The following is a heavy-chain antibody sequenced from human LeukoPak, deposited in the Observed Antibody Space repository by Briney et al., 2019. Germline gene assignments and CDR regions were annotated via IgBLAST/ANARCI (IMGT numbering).Heavy chain of an antibody. J-gene: IGHJ4*02. CDR3: ARGLAVAGAIIDY. CDR2: ISNSAPTI. Sequence: QPGGSLRLSCAASGFTFSRYEMNWVRQAPGKGLEWLSYISNSAPTIYYSDSVKGRFTISRDNAKNSLYLQMDSLSAEDTAVYYCARGLAVAGAIIDYWGQGTLVTVSS. CDR1: GFTFSRYE. V-gene: IGHV3-48*03. D-gene: IGHD6-19*01.